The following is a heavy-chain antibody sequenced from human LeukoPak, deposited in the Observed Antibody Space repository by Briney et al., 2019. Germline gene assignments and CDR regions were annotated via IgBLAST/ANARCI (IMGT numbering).Heavy chain of an antibody. CDR1: GFSFSSYA. D-gene: IGHD3-22*01. Sequence: GGSLRLSCTVSGFSFSSYAVYWVRQAPGKGLEYVSAISSNGDKTYYANSVKGRFTISRDNSKNTLYLQMNSLRAEDTAVYYCARDHRPLNYYDTSGGFDIWGQGTMVTVSS. CDR3: ARDHRPLNYYDTSGGFDI. V-gene: IGHV3-64*01. CDR2: ISSNGDKT. J-gene: IGHJ3*02.